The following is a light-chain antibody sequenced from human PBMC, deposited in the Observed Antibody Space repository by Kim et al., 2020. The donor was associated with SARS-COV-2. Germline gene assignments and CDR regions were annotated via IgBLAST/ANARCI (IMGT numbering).Light chain of an antibody. Sequence: SLSPGERATLACRASQSVSNYLAWYQQKPGQAPRLLIYDASNRATGIPTRFSGRGSGTDFSLTISSLEPEDFAVYYCQHRVNWPLTFGGGTRVEI. J-gene: IGKJ4*01. CDR3: QHRVNWPLT. CDR1: QSVSNY. V-gene: IGKV3-11*01. CDR2: DAS.